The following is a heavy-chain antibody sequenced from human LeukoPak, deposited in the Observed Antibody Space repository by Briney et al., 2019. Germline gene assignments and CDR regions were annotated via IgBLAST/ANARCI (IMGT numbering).Heavy chain of an antibody. CDR3: ARVVRNYYDSSGYYVDY. CDR1: GGSISSYY. CDR2: IYYSGST. V-gene: IGHV4-59*01. Sequence: SETLSLTCTVSGGSISSYYWSWIRQPPGKGLEWIGYIYYSGSTNYNPSLKSRVTISVDTSKNQFSLKLSSVTAADTAVYYCARVVRNYYDSSGYYVDYWGQGTLVTVSS. J-gene: IGHJ4*02. D-gene: IGHD3-22*01.